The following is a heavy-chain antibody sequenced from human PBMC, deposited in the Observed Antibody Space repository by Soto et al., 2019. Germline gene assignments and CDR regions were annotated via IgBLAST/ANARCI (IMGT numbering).Heavy chain of an antibody. CDR2: ISSSSSYI. J-gene: IGHJ4*02. CDR3: ARDSTLSRFGNSGYDPFDY. CDR1: GFTFSSYS. D-gene: IGHD5-12*01. V-gene: IGHV3-21*01. Sequence: GGSLRLSCAASGFTFSSYSMNWVRQAPGKGLEWVSSISSSSSYIYYADSVKGRFTISRDNAKNSLYLQMNSLRAEDTAVYYCARDSTLSRFGNSGYDPFDYWGQGTLVTVS.